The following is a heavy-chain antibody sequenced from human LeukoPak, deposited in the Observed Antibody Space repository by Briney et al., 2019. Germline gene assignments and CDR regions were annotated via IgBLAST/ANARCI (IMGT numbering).Heavy chain of an antibody. D-gene: IGHD3-10*01. Sequence: PSETLSLTCTVSGGSISCYYWSWLRQPPGKGLEWIGYIYYSGSTNYNPSLKSRVTISVDTSKNQFSLKLSSVTAADTAVYYCAREPLGSSGYMDVWGKGTTVTVSS. CDR1: GGSISCYY. J-gene: IGHJ6*03. CDR2: IYYSGST. CDR3: AREPLGSSGYMDV. V-gene: IGHV4-59*01.